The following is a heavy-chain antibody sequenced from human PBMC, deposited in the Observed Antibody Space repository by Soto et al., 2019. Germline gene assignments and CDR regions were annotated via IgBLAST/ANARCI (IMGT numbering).Heavy chain of an antibody. D-gene: IGHD6-6*01. J-gene: IGHJ6*02. Sequence: PGGSLRLSCAGSGFTVSSNYMSWVRQAPGKGLGWVSVIYSGGNTYYADSVKGRFTISRDNSKNTLYLQMNSLRAEDTAVYYCARERTARPYYYYGMDVWGQGTTVTVSS. CDR3: ARERTARPYYYYGMDV. CDR2: IYSGGNT. CDR1: GFTVSSNY. V-gene: IGHV3-53*01.